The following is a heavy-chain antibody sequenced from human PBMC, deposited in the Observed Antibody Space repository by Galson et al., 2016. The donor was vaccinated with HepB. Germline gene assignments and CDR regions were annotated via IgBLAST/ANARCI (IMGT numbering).Heavy chain of an antibody. Sequence: SLRLSCAASGFTLIGSDVHWVRQASGKGLEWVGRIRSKANNYATAYAASGKGRFTISRDEFKKTSYLQMNSLKTEDTAVYYCTRLSRLGMWYDSLGKGTRVTVSS. D-gene: IGHD7-27*01. CDR3: TRLSRLGMWYDS. J-gene: IGHJ4*02. CDR1: GFTLIGSD. CDR2: IRSKANNYAT. V-gene: IGHV3-73*01.